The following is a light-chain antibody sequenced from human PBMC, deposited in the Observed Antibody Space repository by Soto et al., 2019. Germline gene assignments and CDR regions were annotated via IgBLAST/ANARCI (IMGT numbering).Light chain of an antibody. CDR3: HQYNNWPSWT. J-gene: IGKJ1*01. V-gene: IGKV3-20*01. CDR2: GAS. CDR1: QSVSSNY. Sequence: EIVLTQSPGTLSLSPGERATLSCRAIQSVSSNYLAWYQQIPGQAPRLLISGASSRATGIPARFSGSGSGTDFTLTISRLQPEDFAIYYCHQYNNWPSWTFGQGTKVDIK.